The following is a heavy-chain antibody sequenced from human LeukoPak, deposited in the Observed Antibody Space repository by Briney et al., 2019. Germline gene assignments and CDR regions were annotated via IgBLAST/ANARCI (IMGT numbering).Heavy chain of an antibody. V-gene: IGHV1-18*01. CDR1: GYTFTSYG. D-gene: IGHD2-2*01. J-gene: IGHJ1*01. Sequence: GASVKVSCKASGYTFTSYGISWVRQAPGQGLEWMGWISAYNGNTNYAQKLQGRVTMTTDTSTSTAYMELRRMRYDDTAVYYCARGQYCSSTSCYLLNAEYFQHWGQGTLVTVSS. CDR3: ARGQYCSSTSCYLLNAEYFQH. CDR2: ISAYNGNT.